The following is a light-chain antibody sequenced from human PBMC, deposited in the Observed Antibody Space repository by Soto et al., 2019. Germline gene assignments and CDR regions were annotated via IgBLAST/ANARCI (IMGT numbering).Light chain of an antibody. Sequence: QSVLTQPPSVSGAPGQRVTISCTGSSSNIGAGFDVHWYHQIAGTAPKLLIYRNHDRPSGVPDRFSGSKSGTSASLTITGLQAEDEADYYCQSYDTSVSGARVFGGGTQLTVL. CDR2: RNH. J-gene: IGLJ3*02. CDR1: SSNIGAGFD. V-gene: IGLV1-40*01. CDR3: QSYDTSVSGARV.